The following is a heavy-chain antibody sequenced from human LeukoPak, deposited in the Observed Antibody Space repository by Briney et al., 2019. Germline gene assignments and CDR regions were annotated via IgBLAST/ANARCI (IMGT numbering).Heavy chain of an antibody. V-gene: IGHV4-4*09. CDR3: ARLGRWFGGQYYYHYMDV. D-gene: IGHD3-10*01. CDR2: IYTSGST. J-gene: IGHJ6*03. CDR1: GGSISSYY. Sequence: PSETLSLTCTVSGGSISSYYWSWIRQPPGKGLEWIGYIYTSGSTNYNPSLKSRVTISVDTSKNQFSLKLSSVTAADTAVYYCARLGRWFGGQYYYHYMDVWGKGTTVTVSS.